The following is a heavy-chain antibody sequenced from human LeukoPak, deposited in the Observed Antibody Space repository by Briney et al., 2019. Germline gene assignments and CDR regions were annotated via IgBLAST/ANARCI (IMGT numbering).Heavy chain of an antibody. V-gene: IGHV4-61*05. Sequence: SETLSLTCTVSGGSISSSSYYWGWIRQPPEKGLEWIGYVYFSGSTTYNPSLKSRVTISIDTSKNQFSLKLTSVTAVDTAVYYCARGTYSSGWFYDYWGQGTLVTVSS. CDR2: VYFSGST. CDR1: GGSISSSSYY. CDR3: ARGTYSSGWFYDY. J-gene: IGHJ4*02. D-gene: IGHD6-19*01.